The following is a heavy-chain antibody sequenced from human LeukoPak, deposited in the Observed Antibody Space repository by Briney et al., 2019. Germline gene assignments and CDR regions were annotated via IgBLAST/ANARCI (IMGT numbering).Heavy chain of an antibody. J-gene: IGHJ6*02. D-gene: IGHD3-16*01. CDR2: ISDYP. Sequence: PGGSLRLSCVASGFSFNTFALTWVRQAPGKGLEWVSTISDYPHYADSVRGRFTISRDNSRKTVFLQMNSLTPEGAATYYCTKDSQGSYDGFWYGTYGMDVWGQGTTVTVSS. CDR3: TKDSQGSYDGFWYGTYGMDV. V-gene: IGHV3-23*05. CDR1: GFSFNTFA.